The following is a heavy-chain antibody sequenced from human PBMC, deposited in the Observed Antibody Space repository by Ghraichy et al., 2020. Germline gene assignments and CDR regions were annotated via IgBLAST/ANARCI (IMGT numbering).Heavy chain of an antibody. J-gene: IGHJ4*02. D-gene: IGHD1-26*01. CDR3: ARAQVGY. CDR1: GYDFTGYY. Sequence: ASVKVSCEASGYDFTGYYMHWVRQAPGQGLEWMGWINPNTGGTNYAQEFQGRVTMTRDTSISTAYMELSSLRSDDTARYYCARAQVGYWGQGTLVTLSS. V-gene: IGHV1-2*02. CDR2: INPNTGGT.